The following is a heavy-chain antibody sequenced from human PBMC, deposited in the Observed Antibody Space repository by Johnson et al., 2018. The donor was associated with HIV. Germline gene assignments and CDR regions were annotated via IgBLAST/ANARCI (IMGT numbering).Heavy chain of an antibody. Sequence: VQLVESGGGVVQPGRSLRLSCAASGFTFSSYAMHWVRQAPVKGLEWVAVISFDGSNKYYADSVKGRFTIPRDNSKNTLYLQMNSLRAEDTAVYYWAREPRGPSSGSRIPDAFDIWGQGTMVTVSS. J-gene: IGHJ3*02. CDR3: AREPRGPSSGSRIPDAFDI. CDR1: GFTFSSYA. CDR2: ISFDGSNK. V-gene: IGHV3-30-3*01. D-gene: IGHD3-10*01.